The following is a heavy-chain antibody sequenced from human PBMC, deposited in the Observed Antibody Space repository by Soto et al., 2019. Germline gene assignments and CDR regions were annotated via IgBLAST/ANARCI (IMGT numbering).Heavy chain of an antibody. CDR2: ISGSGDST. CDR1: GFTFSSYA. D-gene: IGHD6-6*01. CDR3: ANVTWQLVHTHYFHY. V-gene: IGHV3-23*01. Sequence: EVQLLESGGGLVQPGGSLRLSCAASGFTFSSYAIHWVRQAPGEGLEWVSGISGSGDSTSYTDSVKGRFTISRDNSKNTLNLRMNSQRAEDTAVYYCANVTWQLVHTHYFHYWGQGTLVTVSA. J-gene: IGHJ4*02.